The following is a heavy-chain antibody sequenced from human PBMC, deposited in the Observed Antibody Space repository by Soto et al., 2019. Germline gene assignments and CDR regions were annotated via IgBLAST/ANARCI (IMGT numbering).Heavy chain of an antibody. CDR1: GGSISSYY. J-gene: IGHJ6*02. Sequence: SETLSLTCTVSGGSISSYYWSWIRQPPGKGLEWIGYIYYSGSTNYNPSLKSRVTISVDTSKNQFSLRLSSVTAADTAVYYCARDRGVVPATIRYYYYYGMVVWGPRTTVTVSS. D-gene: IGHD2-2*02. CDR3: ARDRGVVPATIRYYYYYGMVV. CDR2: IYYSGST. V-gene: IGHV4-59*01.